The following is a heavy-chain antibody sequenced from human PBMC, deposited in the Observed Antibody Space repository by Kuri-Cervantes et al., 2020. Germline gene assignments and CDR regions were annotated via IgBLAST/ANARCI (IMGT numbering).Heavy chain of an antibody. D-gene: IGHD5-18*01. J-gene: IGHJ4*02. Sequence: GGSLRLSCAAPGFTFSSYAMHWVRQAPGKGLEWVAVISYDGSNKYYADSVKGRFTISRDNSKNTLYLQMNSLRAEDTAVYYCARTALFNWRGIFDYWGQGTLVTVSS. CDR2: ISYDGSNK. V-gene: IGHV3-30-3*01. CDR3: ARTALFNWRGIFDY. CDR1: GFTFSSYA.